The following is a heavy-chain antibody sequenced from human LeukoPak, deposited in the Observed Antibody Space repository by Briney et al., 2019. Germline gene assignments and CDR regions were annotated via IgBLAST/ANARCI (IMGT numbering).Heavy chain of an antibody. V-gene: IGHV3-66*02. J-gene: IGHJ4*02. CDR1: GFTVSSNY. D-gene: IGHD3-3*01. Sequence: GGSLRLSCAASGFTVSSNYMSWVRQAPGKGLEWVSVIYSGGSTYYADSVKGRFTISRDNSKNTLYLQMNSLRAEDTAVYYCASDGLRFEEWLYFDYWGQGTLVTVSS. CDR2: IYSGGST. CDR3: ASDGLRFEEWLYFDY.